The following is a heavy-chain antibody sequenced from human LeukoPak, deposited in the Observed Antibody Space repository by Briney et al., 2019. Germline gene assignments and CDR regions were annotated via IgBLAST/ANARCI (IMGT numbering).Heavy chain of an antibody. CDR2: ISGSGGST. D-gene: IGHD2-15*01. J-gene: IGHJ4*02. CDR3: AKGTCSGGSCYRFDY. Sequence: GGSLRLSCAASGFTFSSYAMSWVRQAPGKGLEWVSAISGSGGSTYYADSVKGRFTISRDNSKNPLYLKMNSLRAEDTAVYYCAKGTCSGGSCYRFDYWGQGTLVTVSS. CDR1: GFTFSSYA. V-gene: IGHV3-23*01.